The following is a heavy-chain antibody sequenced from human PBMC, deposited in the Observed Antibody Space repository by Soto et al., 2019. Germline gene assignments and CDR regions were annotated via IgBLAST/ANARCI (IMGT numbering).Heavy chain of an antibody. CDR3: AKNVEVVGSYDSSGPLDY. CDR1: GFTFSSYG. J-gene: IGHJ4*02. CDR2: ISYDGSNK. Sequence: GGSLRLSCAASGFTFSSYGMHWVRQAPGKGLEWVAVISYDGSNKYYADSVKGRFTISRDNSKNALYLQMNSLRAEDTAVYYCAKNVEVVGSYDSSGPLDYWGQGTLVTVSS. D-gene: IGHD3-22*01. V-gene: IGHV3-30*18.